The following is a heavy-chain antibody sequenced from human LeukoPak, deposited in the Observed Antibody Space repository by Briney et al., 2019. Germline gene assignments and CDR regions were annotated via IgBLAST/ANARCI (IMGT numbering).Heavy chain of an antibody. CDR1: GFTFSTYN. V-gene: IGHV3-23*01. CDR3: ARQRGFPDY. D-gene: IGHD5-12*01. J-gene: IGHJ4*02. CDR2: VSDSGFRT. Sequence: GGSLRLSCAASGFTFSTYNMNWVRQAPGKGLEWVSTVSDSGFRTYYADSVKGRLTISRDNSKNTLDLQMNSLRAEDTAVYYCARQRGFPDYWGQGTLVTVSS.